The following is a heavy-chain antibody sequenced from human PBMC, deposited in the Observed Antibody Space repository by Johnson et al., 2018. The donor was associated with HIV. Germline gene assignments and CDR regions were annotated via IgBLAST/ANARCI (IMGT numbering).Heavy chain of an antibody. V-gene: IGHV3-30*18. Sequence: QVQLVESGGGVVQPGRSLRLSCAASGFTFSSYGMHWVRQAPGKGLEWVAVISYDGHNKYSAESVKGRFTISRDNSKNTLYLQMNSLRAEDTALYYCAKTYYDFWSGYFGAFDIWGQGTMVTVSS. D-gene: IGHD3-3*01. J-gene: IGHJ3*02. CDR3: AKTYYDFWSGYFGAFDI. CDR2: ISYDGHNK. CDR1: GFTFSSYG.